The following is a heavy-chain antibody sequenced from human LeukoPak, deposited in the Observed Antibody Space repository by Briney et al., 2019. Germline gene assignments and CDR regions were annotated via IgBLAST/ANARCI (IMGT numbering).Heavy chain of an antibody. V-gene: IGHV3-30*02. Sequence: GGSLRLSCAASGLPFSSYGMHWVRQAPGRGLEWVAFIRYDGTNKYYADSVKGRFTISRDNSKNSLYLQMNSLRAEDTALYYCARTQYGGNYYYYYMDVWGKGTTVTVSS. CDR2: IRYDGTNK. CDR1: GLPFSSYG. D-gene: IGHD4-23*01. J-gene: IGHJ6*03. CDR3: ARTQYGGNYYYYYMDV.